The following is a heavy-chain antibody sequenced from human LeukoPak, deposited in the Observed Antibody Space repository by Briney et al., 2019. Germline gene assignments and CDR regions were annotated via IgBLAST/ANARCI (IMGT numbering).Heavy chain of an antibody. D-gene: IGHD6-13*01. Sequence: PSETLSLTCAVYGGSFSGYYWSWIRQPPGKGLEWIGEINHSGSTNYNPSLKSRVTISVDTSKNQFSLKLSSVTAADTAVYYCARGFVSSSWPDYYYYYGMDVWGQGTTVTVSS. V-gene: IGHV4-34*01. CDR3: ARGFVSSSWPDYYYYYGMDV. CDR2: INHSGST. J-gene: IGHJ6*02. CDR1: GGSFSGYY.